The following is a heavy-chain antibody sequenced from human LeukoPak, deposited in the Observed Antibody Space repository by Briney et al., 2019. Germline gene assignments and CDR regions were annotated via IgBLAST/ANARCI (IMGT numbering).Heavy chain of an antibody. CDR2: IYYSGST. CDR3: VRGLAAADTLVFDP. Sequence: SETLSLTCTVSGGSISSYYWSWIRQPPGKGLEWIGYIYYSGSTNYNPSLKSRVTISVDTSKNQFSLKLSSVTAADTAVYYCVRGLAAADTLVFDPWGQGTLVTVSS. J-gene: IGHJ5*02. D-gene: IGHD6-13*01. CDR1: GGSISSYY. V-gene: IGHV4-59*01.